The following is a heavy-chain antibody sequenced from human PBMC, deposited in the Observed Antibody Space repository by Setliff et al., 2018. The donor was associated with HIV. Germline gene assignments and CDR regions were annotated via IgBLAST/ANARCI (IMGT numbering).Heavy chain of an antibody. J-gene: IGHJ4*02. CDR2: NNLDSRA. Sequence: GGSLRLSCAASGFTFSSVAMNWVRQAPGKGLEWVAYNNLDSRAIYVDSVRDRFTISRDNARDSLYLQMNRLTVEDTAVYYCVRDTTSGWMLTNWGQGTLVTVSS. D-gene: IGHD6-19*01. V-gene: IGHV3-48*01. CDR3: VRDTTSGWMLTN. CDR1: GFTFSSVA.